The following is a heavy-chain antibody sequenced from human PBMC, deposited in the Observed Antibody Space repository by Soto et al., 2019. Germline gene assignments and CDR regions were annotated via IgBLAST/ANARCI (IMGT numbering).Heavy chain of an antibody. CDR2: IYYSGST. J-gene: IGHJ6*02. CDR1: GGSISSGGYY. CDR3: AGGVRGLTQYYYYYYGMAV. D-gene: IGHD3-10*01. Sequence: SETLSLTCTVSGGSISSGGYYWSWIREHPGKGLEWIGYIYYSGSTYYNPSLKSRVTISVDTSKNQFSLKLSSVTAADTAVYYCAGGVRGLTQYYYYYYGMAVWGQGTTVTVSS. V-gene: IGHV4-31*03.